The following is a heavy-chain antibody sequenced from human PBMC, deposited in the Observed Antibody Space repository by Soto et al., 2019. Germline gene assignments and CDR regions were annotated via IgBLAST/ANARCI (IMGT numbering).Heavy chain of an antibody. CDR3: ARRYSSSLDF. V-gene: IGHV4-59*08. CDR1: GPPIRIYY. J-gene: IGHJ4*02. D-gene: IGHD6-13*01. Sequence: SDPLSLNFTISGPPIRIYYWSWIRQPPGKGLEWIAYTYYSGSTNYNPSLKSRVTISVDTSKNQFSLKLNFVTAADTAVYYCARRYSSSLDFWGQG. CDR2: TYYSGST.